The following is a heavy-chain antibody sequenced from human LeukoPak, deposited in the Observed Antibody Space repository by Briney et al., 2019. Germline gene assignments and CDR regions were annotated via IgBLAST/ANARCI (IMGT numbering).Heavy chain of an antibody. CDR2: ISSSDSTI. CDR3: ARPYTSGWDNWFDP. V-gene: IGHV3-48*03. Sequence: GGSLRLSCAASGFTFSSYEMNWVRQAPGKGLEWVSYISSSDSTIYYADSVKGRFTISRDNAKNSLYLQMNSLRAEDTAVYYCARPYTSGWDNWFDPWGQGTLVTVSS. J-gene: IGHJ5*02. CDR1: GFTFSSYE. D-gene: IGHD6-19*01.